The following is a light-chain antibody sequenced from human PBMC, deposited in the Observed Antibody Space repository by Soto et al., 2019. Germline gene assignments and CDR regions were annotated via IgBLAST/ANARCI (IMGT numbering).Light chain of an antibody. CDR2: AAS. CDR3: QQSNSVPWT. V-gene: IGKV1-39*01. CDR1: QTISTY. Sequence: DIQMTQSPSSLSASVGDRVTITCRASQTISTYLNWYQYKSGGAPKLLIYAASSLQSGVPSRFSGSGSGTDFTLTISSLQPEDFATYYCQQSNSVPWTFGQGTKVEI. J-gene: IGKJ1*01.